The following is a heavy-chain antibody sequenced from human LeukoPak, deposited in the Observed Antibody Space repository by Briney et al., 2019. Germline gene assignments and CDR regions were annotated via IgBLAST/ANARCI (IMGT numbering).Heavy chain of an antibody. CDR2: IYTSGST. CDR1: GGSISSGSYY. V-gene: IGHV4-61*02. J-gene: IGHJ3*02. D-gene: IGHD2-8*01. Sequence: PSQTLSLTCTVSGGSISSGSYYWSWIRQPAGKGLEWIGRIYTSGSTNYNPSLKSRVTISVDTSKNQFSLKLSSVTAADTAVYYCARDVYDAFGIWGQGTMVTVSS. CDR3: ARDVYDAFGI.